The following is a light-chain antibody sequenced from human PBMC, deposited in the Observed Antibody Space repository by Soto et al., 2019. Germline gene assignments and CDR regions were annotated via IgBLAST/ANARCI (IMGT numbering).Light chain of an antibody. Sequence: EIVLTQSPGTLSLSPGERVTLSCRASQSVNTNSLHWYRQKPGQAPRLLIYGTSSRATGIPDRFSGSGSGTDFTSAISRLETEDVAVFFCHASTGSAWTFGQGTKVEVK. J-gene: IGKJ1*01. CDR1: QSVNTNS. CDR3: HASTGSAWT. CDR2: GTS. V-gene: IGKV3-20*01.